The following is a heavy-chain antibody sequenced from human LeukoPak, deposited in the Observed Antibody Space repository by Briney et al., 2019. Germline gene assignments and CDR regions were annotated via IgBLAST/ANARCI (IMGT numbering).Heavy chain of an antibody. J-gene: IGHJ4*02. CDR3: ARGPYSSNWYVDY. CDR2: ISRTGNSI. Sequence: GGSLRLSCAASGFTLSSYEINWVRLAPGKGLEWISYISRTGNSIYYADSVKGRFTISRDSAKNSLYLQMNSLRAEDTAVYYCARGPYSSNWYVDYWGQGTLVTVAS. D-gene: IGHD6-13*01. V-gene: IGHV3-48*03. CDR1: GFTLSSYE.